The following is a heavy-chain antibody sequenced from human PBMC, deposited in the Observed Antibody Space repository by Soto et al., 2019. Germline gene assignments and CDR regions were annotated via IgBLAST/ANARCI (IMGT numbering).Heavy chain of an antibody. CDR1: GYSISGTGYY. Sequence: PSETLSLPCSVSGYSISGTGYYCGCVRQAPGKGLECSASIYYSGDTYYNPSLKSRVIMSVDTSKNQFSLNLTFVPAADTAVYFCAGCDCKYRGYNLASWGQGYPVTVS. CDR3: AGCDCKYRGYNLAS. CDR2: IYYSGDT. V-gene: IGHV4-39*01. J-gene: IGHJ4*02. D-gene: IGHD1-20*01.